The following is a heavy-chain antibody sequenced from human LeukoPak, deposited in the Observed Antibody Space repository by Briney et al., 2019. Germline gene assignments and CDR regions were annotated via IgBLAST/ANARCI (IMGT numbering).Heavy chain of an antibody. D-gene: IGHD1-26*01. Sequence: PSETLSLTCTVSGGSISGYYWSWIRQPPGKGLEWIGYVYYSGSTNYNPSLQSRITISVDTSKKQFSLKLSSVTAADTAVYYCAREGPVVGATLLNSMDVWGQGTTVTVSS. CDR1: GGSISGYY. J-gene: IGHJ6*02. CDR2: VYYSGST. CDR3: AREGPVVGATLLNSMDV. V-gene: IGHV4-59*01.